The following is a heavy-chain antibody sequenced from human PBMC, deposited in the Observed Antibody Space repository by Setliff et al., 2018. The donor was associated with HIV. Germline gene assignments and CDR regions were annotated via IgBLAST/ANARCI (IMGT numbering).Heavy chain of an antibody. CDR1: GFTFSNAW. CDR2: ISGSGGDT. Sequence: GSLRLSCAASGFTFSNAWMSWVRQAPGKGLECVAVISGSGGDTYYADSVKGRFVISREKSKSTLYLQMNSLRAEDTAVYYCANQRRATDYWGQGTLVTVS. CDR3: ANQRRATDY. D-gene: IGHD5-12*01. J-gene: IGHJ4*02. V-gene: IGHV3-23*01.